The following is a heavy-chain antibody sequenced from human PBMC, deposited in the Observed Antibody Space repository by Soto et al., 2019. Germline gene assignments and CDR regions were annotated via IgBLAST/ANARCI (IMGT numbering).Heavy chain of an antibody. CDR1: GGSFSGYY. CDR3: ARGGPNIVLMVYASKSWFDP. J-gene: IGHJ5*02. V-gene: IGHV4-34*01. Sequence: SETLSLTCGVYGGSFSGYYWSWMRQPPGKVLEWIGEINHSGSTNYNPSLESRVTISVDTSKNQFSLKLSSVTAADTAVYYCARGGPNIVLMVYASKSWFDPWGQGTLVTVSS. CDR2: INHSGST. D-gene: IGHD2-8*01.